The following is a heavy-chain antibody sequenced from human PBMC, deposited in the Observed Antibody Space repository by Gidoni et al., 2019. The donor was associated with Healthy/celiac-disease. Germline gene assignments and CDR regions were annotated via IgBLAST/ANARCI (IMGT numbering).Heavy chain of an antibody. V-gene: IGHV3-23*01. J-gene: IGHJ2*01. Sequence: EVQLLESGGCLVQPGGSLRLSCAASGFPFSSYAMSWVRQAPGKGMEWVSAISGRGGRTYYADSVKGRFTISRDNSKNTLYLQMNSLRAEDTAVYYCAKDGPRDYSSGWRYWYFDLWGRGTLVTVSS. CDR2: ISGRGGRT. CDR3: AKDGPRDYSSGWRYWYFDL. CDR1: GFPFSSYA. D-gene: IGHD6-19*01.